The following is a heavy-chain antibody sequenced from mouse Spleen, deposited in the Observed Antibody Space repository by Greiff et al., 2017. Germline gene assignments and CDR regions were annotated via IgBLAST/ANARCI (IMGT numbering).Heavy chain of an antibody. V-gene: IGHV5-9-3*01. Sequence: EVQVVESGGGLVKPGGSLKLSCAASGFTFSSYAMSWVRQTPEKRLEWVATISSGGSYTYYPDSVKGRFTISRDNAKNTLYLQMSSLRSEDTAMYYCARPLLRSRHAMDYWGQGTSVTVSS. J-gene: IGHJ4*01. CDR2: ISSGGSYT. CDR3: ARPLLRSRHAMDY. D-gene: IGHD1-1*01. CDR1: GFTFSSYA.